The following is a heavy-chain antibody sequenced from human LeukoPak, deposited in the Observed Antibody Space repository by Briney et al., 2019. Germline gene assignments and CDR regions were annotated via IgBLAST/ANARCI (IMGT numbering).Heavy chain of an antibody. D-gene: IGHD2-2*01. CDR3: ARDGVVPAATGYYYMDV. CDR1: GFTFSSYS. J-gene: IGHJ6*03. V-gene: IGHV3-21*01. Sequence: GGSLRLSCAASGFTFSSYSMNWVRQAPGKGLEWVSSISSSSSYIYYADSVKGRFTISRDNAKNSLYLQMNSLRAEDTAVYYCARDGVVPAATGYYYMDVWGKGTTMTVSS. CDR2: ISSSSSYI.